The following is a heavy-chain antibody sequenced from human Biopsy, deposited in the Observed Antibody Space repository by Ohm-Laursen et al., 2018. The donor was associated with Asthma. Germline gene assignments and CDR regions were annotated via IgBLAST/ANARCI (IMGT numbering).Heavy chain of an antibody. CDR2: IKHDGSEK. V-gene: IGHV3-7*01. J-gene: IGHJ1*01. CDR1: GFTFGDYW. Sequence: SLRLSCTASGFTFGDYWMSWVRQVPGKGLEWVANIKHDGSEKNHVDSLKGRFTISRDNAKNLLFLQMNSLRAEDTAVYYCARTFHFWSPYHAEHYQLWGQGTLVIVSS. D-gene: IGHD3-3*01. CDR3: ARTFHFWSPYHAEHYQL.